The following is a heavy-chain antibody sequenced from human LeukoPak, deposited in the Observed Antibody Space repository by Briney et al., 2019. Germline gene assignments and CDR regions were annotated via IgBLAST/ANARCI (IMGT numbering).Heavy chain of an antibody. D-gene: IGHD1/OR15-1a*01. CDR3: PRAVEQDY. Sequence: GASVKVSCKASGYTFTSYGISWVRQAPGQGLEWMGWISAYNGNTNKAQKLQGRLTMTTDTSTSTANIDLSKLRSDQTDVYNCPRAVEQDYWGQGTLVTVSS. CDR2: ISAYNGNT. CDR1: GYTFTSYG. J-gene: IGHJ4*02. V-gene: IGHV1-18*01.